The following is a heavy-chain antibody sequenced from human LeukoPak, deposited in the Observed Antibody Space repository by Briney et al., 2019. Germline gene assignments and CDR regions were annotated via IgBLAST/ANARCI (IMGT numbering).Heavy chain of an antibody. CDR3: ATWLPPFDY. V-gene: IGHV3-66*01. J-gene: IGHJ4*02. CDR2: IYSGGST. CDR1: GFTFSSYA. Sequence: GGSLRLSCAASGFTFSSYAMTWVRQAPGKGLEWVSIIYSGGSTYYADSVKGRVTISRDNSMNTLYLQMNSLRVEDTAVYYCATWLPPFDYWGQGTLVTVSS. D-gene: IGHD3-10*01.